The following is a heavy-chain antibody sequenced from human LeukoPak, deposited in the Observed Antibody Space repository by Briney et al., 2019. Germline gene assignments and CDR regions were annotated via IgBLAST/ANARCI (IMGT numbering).Heavy chain of an antibody. V-gene: IGHV4-34*01. J-gene: IGHJ6*03. CDR1: GGSFSGYY. D-gene: IGHD4-17*01. Sequence: SETLSLTCAVYGGSFSGYYWSWIRQPPGKGLEWIGEINHSGSTNYNPSLKSRVTISVDTSKNQFSLKLSFVTAADTAVYYCARLAEATVTTGPHRYYYYYMDVWGKGTTVTISS. CDR2: INHSGST. CDR3: ARLAEATVTTGPHRYYYYYMDV.